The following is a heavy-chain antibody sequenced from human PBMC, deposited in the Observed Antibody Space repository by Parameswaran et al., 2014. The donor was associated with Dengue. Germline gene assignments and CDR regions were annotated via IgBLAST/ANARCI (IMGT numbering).Heavy chain of an antibody. Sequence: KWIRQPPGKGLEWVSSISSSSSYIYYADSVKGRFTISRDNAKNSLYLQMNSLRAEDTAVYYCARGGYDILTGYYPLDYWGQGTLVTVSS. D-gene: IGHD3-9*01. CDR3: ARGGYDILTGYYPLDY. CDR2: ISSSSSYI. V-gene: IGHV3-21*01. J-gene: IGHJ4*02.